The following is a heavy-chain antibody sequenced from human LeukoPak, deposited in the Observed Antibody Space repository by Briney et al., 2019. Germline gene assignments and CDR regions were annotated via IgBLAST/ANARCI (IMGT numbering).Heavy chain of an antibody. CDR2: IYYSGST. CDR1: GGSISSYY. CDR3: ARLDPVTEAFDI. V-gene: IGHV4-59*01. D-gene: IGHD4-17*01. Sequence: SETLSLTYTVSGGSISSYYWSWIRQPPGKGLEWIGYIYYSGSTNYNPSLKSRVTISVDTSKNQFSLKLSSVTAADTAVYYCARLDPVTEAFDIWGQGTMVTVSS. J-gene: IGHJ3*02.